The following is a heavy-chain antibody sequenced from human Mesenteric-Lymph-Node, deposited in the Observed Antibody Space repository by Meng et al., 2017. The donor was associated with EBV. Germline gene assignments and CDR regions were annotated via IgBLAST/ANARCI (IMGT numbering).Heavy chain of an antibody. CDR1: GYTFSSYS. J-gene: IGHJ5*02. CDR2: ISVHTGNT. Sequence: VQLVQFGEEVKKPGASVKVSCKAFGYTFSSYSITWVRQAPGQGLEWMGWISVHTGNTNYAQKLQDRVTMTPDTSTTPAYMELRSLRSDDTAVYFCARVADHYGSGSYDTWGQGTLVTVFS. D-gene: IGHD3-10*01. V-gene: IGHV1-18*01. CDR3: ARVADHYGSGSYDT.